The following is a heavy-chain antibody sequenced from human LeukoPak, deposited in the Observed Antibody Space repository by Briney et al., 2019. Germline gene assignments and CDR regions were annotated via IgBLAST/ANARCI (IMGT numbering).Heavy chain of an antibody. D-gene: IGHD3-10*01. CDR1: GGSISSYY. J-gene: IGHJ6*03. Sequence: SETLSLTCTVSGGSISSYYWSWIRQPPGKGLEWIGYIYYSGSTNYNPSLKGRVTISVDTSKNQFSLKLNSVTAADTAVYYCASYKGGSGSYYKIEARYYYMDVWGKGTTVTISS. V-gene: IGHV4-59*08. CDR2: IYYSGST. CDR3: ASYKGGSGSYYKIEARYYYMDV.